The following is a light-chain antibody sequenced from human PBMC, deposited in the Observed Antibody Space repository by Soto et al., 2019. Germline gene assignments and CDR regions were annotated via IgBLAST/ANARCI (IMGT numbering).Light chain of an antibody. V-gene: IGLV2-14*01. CDR3: ASYTGRNACL. J-gene: IGLJ2*01. CDR1: NSDLPKYGS. Sequence: LTQPASVSGSPGQSITISCTGTNSDLPKYGSVSWYQQHPGKAPKLILFEAINRPSGIYNRFSGSKSGTTASLTISGLQTDDEADYYCASYTGRNACLFGGGTK. CDR2: EAI.